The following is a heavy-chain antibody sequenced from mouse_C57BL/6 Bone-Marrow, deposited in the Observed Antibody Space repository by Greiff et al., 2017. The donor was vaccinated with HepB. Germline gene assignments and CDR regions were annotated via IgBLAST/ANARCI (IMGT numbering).Heavy chain of an antibody. V-gene: IGHV1-55*01. CDR2: IYPGSGST. J-gene: IGHJ2*01. CDR3: ARGGGNYGY. CDR1: GYTFTSYW. D-gene: IGHD2-1*01. Sequence: QVQLQQSGAELVRPGTSVKMSCKASGYTFTSYWITWVKQRPGQGLEWIGDIYPGSGSTNYNEKFKSKATLTVDTSSSTAYMQLSSLTSEDSAVYYCARGGGNYGYWGQGTTLTVSS.